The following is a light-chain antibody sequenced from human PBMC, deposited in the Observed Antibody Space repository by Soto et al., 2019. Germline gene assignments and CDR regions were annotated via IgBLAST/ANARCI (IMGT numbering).Light chain of an antibody. CDR2: GAS. Sequence: EIVLTQSPGTLSLSPGERATLSCRASQSVSSSYLAWYQQKPGQAPRLLVYGASSRAAGIPDRFSGSGSGTDFSLTISRLEPEDLALYYCQQYCTSLWTFGQGTKVEVK. CDR1: QSVSSSY. CDR3: QQYCTSLWT. J-gene: IGKJ1*01. V-gene: IGKV3-20*01.